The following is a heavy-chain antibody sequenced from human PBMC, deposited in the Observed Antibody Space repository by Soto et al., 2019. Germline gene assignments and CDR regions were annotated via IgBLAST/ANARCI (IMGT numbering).Heavy chain of an antibody. CDR2: IYYSGST. J-gene: IGHJ5*02. CDR3: ARDLGAHWFDP. CDR1: GGSISSSSYY. Sequence: PSETLSLTCTVSGGSISSSSYYWGWIRQPPGKGLEWIGSIYYSGSTNYNPSLKGGVTISVYTSKNQFSLKLSSVTAADTAVYYCARDLGAHWFDPCGQGTLVTVSS. V-gene: IGHV4-39*07.